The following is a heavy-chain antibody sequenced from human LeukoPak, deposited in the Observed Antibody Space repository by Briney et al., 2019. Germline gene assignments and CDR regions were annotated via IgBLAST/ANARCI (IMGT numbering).Heavy chain of an antibody. Sequence: GGSLRLSCAASGFTFSSYSMNWVRQAPGKGLEWVSSISSSSSYIYYADSVKGRFTISRDNAKNSLYLQMNSLRAEDTAVYYCAREEYTYYYDSSGYQPTYDYWGQGTLVTVSS. V-gene: IGHV3-21*01. J-gene: IGHJ4*02. D-gene: IGHD3-22*01. CDR3: AREEYTYYYDSSGYQPTYDY. CDR1: GFTFSSYS. CDR2: ISSSSSYI.